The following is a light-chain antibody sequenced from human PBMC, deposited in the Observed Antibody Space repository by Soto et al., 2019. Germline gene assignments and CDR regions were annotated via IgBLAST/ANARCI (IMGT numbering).Light chain of an antibody. CDR1: QSLLYSNGYNY. V-gene: IGKV2-28*01. CDR3: MQALQTPLT. J-gene: IGKJ4*01. CDR2: LGS. Sequence: DIVMTQSPLSLPVTPGEPASISCRSSQSLLYSNGYNYLDWYLQKPGQSPQLLIYLGSNRASGVPDRFSGSGSGTVFTLKIRRVEAEDVGVYYCMQALQTPLTFGGGTKVEIK.